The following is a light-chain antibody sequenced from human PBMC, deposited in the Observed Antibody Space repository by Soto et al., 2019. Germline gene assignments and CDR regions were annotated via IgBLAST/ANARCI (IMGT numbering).Light chain of an antibody. CDR1: SSDVGGYNY. Sequence: QSVLTQPASVSGSPGQSITISCTGTSSDVGGYNYVSWYQQQPGKAPKLMIYDVSNRPSGVSNRFSGSKSGNTASLTISGLQAEDEAAYYCSSYTSSSTPYVFGTGTKVTVL. CDR3: SSYTSSSTPYV. J-gene: IGLJ1*01. V-gene: IGLV2-14*01. CDR2: DVS.